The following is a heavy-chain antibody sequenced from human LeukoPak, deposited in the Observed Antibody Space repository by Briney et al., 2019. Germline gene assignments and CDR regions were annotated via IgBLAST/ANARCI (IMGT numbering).Heavy chain of an antibody. CDR1: GGSFSGYY. CDR3: ARKTSSWYYFDY. J-gene: IGHJ4*02. CDR2: INHSGST. Sequence: SETLPLTCAVYGGSFSGYYWSWIRQPPGKGLEWIGEINHSGSTNYNPSLKSRVTISVDTSKNQFSLKLSSVTAADTAVYYCARKTSSWYYFDYWGQGTLVTVSS. V-gene: IGHV4-34*01. D-gene: IGHD6-13*01.